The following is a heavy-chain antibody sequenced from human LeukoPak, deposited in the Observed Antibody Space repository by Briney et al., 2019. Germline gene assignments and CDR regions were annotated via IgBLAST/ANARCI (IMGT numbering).Heavy chain of an antibody. D-gene: IGHD3-9*01. CDR3: ARGRVRSYYDILTGPTWFDP. J-gene: IGHJ5*02. CDR2: IIPIFGTA. V-gene: IGHV1-69*13. Sequence: SVKVSCKASGGTFSSYAISWVRQAPGQGLEWMGGIIPIFGTANYAQKFQGRVTITADESTSTAYMELSSLRSEDTAVYYCARGRVRSYYDILTGPTWFDPWGQGTLVTVSS. CDR1: GGTFSSYA.